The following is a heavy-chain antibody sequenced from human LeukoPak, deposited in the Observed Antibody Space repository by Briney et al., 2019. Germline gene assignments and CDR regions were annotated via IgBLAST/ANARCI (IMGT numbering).Heavy chain of an antibody. CDR1: GGSISTTNW. Sequence: KTSETLSLTCDVSGGSISTTNWWTWVRQPPGGGLEWLGEVHLNGRTHYSPSLESRVTMSVDMSENHISLQLTSVTAADTAVYYCAREGGFYRPLDYSGPGTLVIVSS. D-gene: IGHD2/OR15-2a*01. V-gene: IGHV4-4*02. CDR3: AREGGFYRPLDY. J-gene: IGHJ4*02. CDR2: VHLNGRT.